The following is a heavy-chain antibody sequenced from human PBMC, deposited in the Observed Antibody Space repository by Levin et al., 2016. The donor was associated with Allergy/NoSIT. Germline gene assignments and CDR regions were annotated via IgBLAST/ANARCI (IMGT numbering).Heavy chain of an antibody. J-gene: IGHJ1*01. D-gene: IGHD3-22*01. Sequence: WVRQAPGQGLEWMGIINPSGGSTSYAQKFQGRVTMTRDTSTSTVYMELSSLRSEDTAVYYCARGPYPQYYYDSSGYAPEYFQHWGQGTLVTVSS. CDR3: ARGPYPQYYYDSSGYAPEYFQH. V-gene: IGHV1-46*03. CDR2: INPSGGST.